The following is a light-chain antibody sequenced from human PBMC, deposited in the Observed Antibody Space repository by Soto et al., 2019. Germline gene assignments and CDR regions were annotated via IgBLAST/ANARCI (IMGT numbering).Light chain of an antibody. CDR3: QQRSNWPPIT. CDR1: QRVSSN. CDR2: DAS. J-gene: IGKJ5*01. Sequence: IVMTQSPATLSVSPGETATLSCRASQRVSSNLAWYQQKPGQAPRLLIYDASNRATGIPARFSGSGSGTDFTLTISSLEPEDFAVYYCQQRSNWPPITFGQGTRLEIK. V-gene: IGKV3-11*01.